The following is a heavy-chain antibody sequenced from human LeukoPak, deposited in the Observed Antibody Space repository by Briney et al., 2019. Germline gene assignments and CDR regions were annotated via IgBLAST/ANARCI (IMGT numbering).Heavy chain of an antibody. D-gene: IGHD6-6*01. CDR1: GYSFPSYW. CDR2: INSGDSDT. CDR3: ARHYSGSSSHDY. J-gene: IGHJ4*02. Sequence: GESLKISCKTSGYSFPSYWISWVRQMPGKGMEWMGIINSGDSDTRYSPSFQGQVTFSADRSVTTAYLHWNSLRASDTAMYYCARHYSGSSSHDYWGQGTLVTVSS. V-gene: IGHV5-51*01.